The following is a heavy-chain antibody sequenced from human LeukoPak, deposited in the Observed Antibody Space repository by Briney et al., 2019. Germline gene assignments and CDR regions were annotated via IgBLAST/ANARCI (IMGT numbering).Heavy chain of an antibody. CDR1: GGSISSGGYY. CDR2: IYYSGST. D-gene: IGHD1-14*01. J-gene: IGHJ4*02. Sequence: PSETLSLTCTVSGGSISSGGYYWSWIRQHPGKGLEWIGYIYYSGSTYYNPSLKSRVTISVDTSKSQFSLKLSSVTAADTAVYYCARGGRNPLGYWGQGTLVTVSS. V-gene: IGHV4-31*03. CDR3: ARGGRNPLGY.